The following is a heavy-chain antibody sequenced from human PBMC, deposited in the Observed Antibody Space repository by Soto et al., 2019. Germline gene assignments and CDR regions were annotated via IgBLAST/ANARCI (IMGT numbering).Heavy chain of an antibody. V-gene: IGHV1-69*13. CDR3: ARGRGCSSTSCYDAFDI. CDR2: IIPIFGTA. J-gene: IGHJ3*02. D-gene: IGHD2-2*01. CDR1: GGTFSSYA. Sequence: SVKVSCKASGGTFSSYAISWVRQAPGQGLEWMGGIIPIFGTATYAQKFQGRVTITADESTSTAYMELSSLRSEDTAVYYCARGRGCSSTSCYDAFDIWGQGTMVTVSS.